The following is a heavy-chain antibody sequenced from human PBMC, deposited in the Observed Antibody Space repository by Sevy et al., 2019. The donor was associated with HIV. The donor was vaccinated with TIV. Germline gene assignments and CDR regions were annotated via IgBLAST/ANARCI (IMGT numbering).Heavy chain of an antibody. V-gene: IGHV1-2*06. CDR3: ARGGGYSSGWWTFDY. CDR2: INPNSGGT. Sequence: ASVKVSCKASGYFFTGYYLHWVQQTPGQGLDWMGRINPNSGGTNYAQNFQGRVTMTRDTSISTAYMELSRLRSDDTAVYYCARGGGYSSGWWTFDYWGQGTPVTVSS. J-gene: IGHJ4*02. D-gene: IGHD6-19*01. CDR1: GYFFTGYY.